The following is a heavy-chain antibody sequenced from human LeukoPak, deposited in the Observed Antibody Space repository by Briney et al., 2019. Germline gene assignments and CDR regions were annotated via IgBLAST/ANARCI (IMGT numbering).Heavy chain of an antibody. J-gene: IGHJ4*02. CDR1: GGTFSSYA. CDR2: IIPIFGTA. V-gene: IGHV1-69*06. D-gene: IGHD6-13*01. CDR3: AGAPPSYSSSWYGFFSY. Sequence: SVKVSCKASGGTFSSYAISWVRQAPGQGLEWMGGIIPIFGTANYAQKFQGRVTITADKSTSTAYMELSSLRSEDTAVYYCAGAPPSYSSSWYGFFSYWGQGTLVTVSS.